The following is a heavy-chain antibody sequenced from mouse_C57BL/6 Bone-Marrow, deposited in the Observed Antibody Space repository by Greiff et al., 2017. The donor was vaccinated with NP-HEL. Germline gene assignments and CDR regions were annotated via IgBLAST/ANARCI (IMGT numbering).Heavy chain of an antibody. V-gene: IGHV1-69*01. Sequence: QVQLKESGAELVMPGASVKLSCKASGYTFTSYWMHWVKQRPGQGLEWIGEIDPSDSYTNYNQKFKGKSTLTVDKSSSTAYMQLSSLTSEDSAVYYCARDGSSGWDYWGQGTTLTVSS. CDR2: IDPSDSYT. CDR3: ARDGSSGWDY. J-gene: IGHJ2*01. D-gene: IGHD3-2*02. CDR1: GYTFTSYW.